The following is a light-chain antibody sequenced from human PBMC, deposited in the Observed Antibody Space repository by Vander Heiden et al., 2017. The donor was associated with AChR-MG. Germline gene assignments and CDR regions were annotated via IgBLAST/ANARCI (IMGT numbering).Light chain of an antibody. CDR3: QQHNHWPRT. Sequence: ETVMTQSPATLPASTGERATLPCWSSPRVSSYLAWYQLIPGQATTPLIYAASTRAAGIPARFSGSGSGRKFTLTISSLQSEDFAVYYCQQHNHWPRTFGPGTKVEIK. J-gene: IGKJ1*01. CDR2: AAS. CDR1: PRVSSY. V-gene: IGKV3-15*01.